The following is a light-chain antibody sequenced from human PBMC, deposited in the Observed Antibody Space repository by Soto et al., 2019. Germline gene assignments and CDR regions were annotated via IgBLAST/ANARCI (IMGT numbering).Light chain of an antibody. CDR1: QSISSW. V-gene: IGKV1-5*03. Sequence: IQMTQSSSTLSASVGDRVTITWRASQSISSWLAWYQQKPGKAPKLLIYKASSLESGVPSRFSGSGSGTVFTRTISSLKPDDFATYYCQQYNSYSPTCGQGTKVDIK. CDR2: KAS. CDR3: QQYNSYSPT. J-gene: IGKJ1*01.